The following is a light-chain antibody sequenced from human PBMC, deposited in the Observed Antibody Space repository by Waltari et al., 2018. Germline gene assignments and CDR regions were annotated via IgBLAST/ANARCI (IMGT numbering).Light chain of an antibody. CDR1: HDISNY. J-gene: IGKJ2*01. CDR2: DAS. Sequence: DIQMTQSPSSLSASVGDRVTITSQASHDISNYLNWYQQKPGKAPKLLIYDASNLETGVPSRFSGSGSGTDFSFTISSLQPEDIATYYCQQFDNLVYTFGQGTKLEIK. V-gene: IGKV1-33*01. CDR3: QQFDNLVYT.